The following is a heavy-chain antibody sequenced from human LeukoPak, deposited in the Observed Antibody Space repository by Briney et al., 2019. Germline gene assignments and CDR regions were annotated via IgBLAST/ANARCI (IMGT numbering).Heavy chain of an antibody. CDR3: ARHEYGGNGPFDH. CDR1: GGSISSSSYY. D-gene: IGHD4-23*01. V-gene: IGHV4-39*01. Sequence: SETLSLTCTVSGGSISSSSYYWGWIRQPPGKGLEWIGSIYYSGSTYYNPSLKSRVTIPVDTSKNQFSLKLSSVTAADTAVYYCARHEYGGNGPFDHWGQGTLVTVSS. J-gene: IGHJ4*02. CDR2: IYYSGST.